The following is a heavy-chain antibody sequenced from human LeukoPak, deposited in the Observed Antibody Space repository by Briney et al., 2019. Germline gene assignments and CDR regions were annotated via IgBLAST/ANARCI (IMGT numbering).Heavy chain of an antibody. Sequence: GGSLRLSCAASGFTFSSYGMHWVRQAPGKGLEWVAFIRYDGSNKYYADSVKGRFTISRDNSKNTLYLQMNSLRAEDTAVYYCAKLPSWYYYYGMDVWGQGTTVTVSS. V-gene: IGHV3-30*02. J-gene: IGHJ6*02. CDR1: GFTFSSYG. D-gene: IGHD6-6*01. CDR3: AKLPSWYYYYGMDV. CDR2: IRYDGSNK.